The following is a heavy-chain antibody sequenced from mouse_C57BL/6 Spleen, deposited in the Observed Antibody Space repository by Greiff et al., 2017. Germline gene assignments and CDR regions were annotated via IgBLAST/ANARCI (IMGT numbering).Heavy chain of an antibody. CDR1: GFTFSDYG. Sequence: EVKLMESGGGLVKPGGSLKLSCAASGFTFSDYGMHWVRQAPEKGLEWVAYISSGSSTIYYADTVKGRFTISRDNAKNTLFLQMTSLRSEDTAMYYCARRYDGYYVHFDYWGQGTTLTVSS. CDR2: ISSGSSTI. V-gene: IGHV5-17*01. J-gene: IGHJ2*01. D-gene: IGHD2-3*01. CDR3: ARRYDGYYVHFDY.